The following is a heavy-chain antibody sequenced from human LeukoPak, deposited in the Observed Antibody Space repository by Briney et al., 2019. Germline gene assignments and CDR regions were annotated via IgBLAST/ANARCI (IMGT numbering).Heavy chain of an antibody. CDR2: ISSSSSYI. Sequence: GGSLRLSCAASGFTFSSYSMNWVRQAPGKGLEWVSSISSSSSYIYYADSVKGRFTISRDNAKNSLYLQMNSLRAEDTAVYYCARVGLLWFGELLSNYYYYMDVWGKGTTVTISS. CDR1: GFTFSSYS. CDR3: ARVGLLWFGELLSNYYYYMDV. D-gene: IGHD3-10*01. J-gene: IGHJ6*03. V-gene: IGHV3-21*01.